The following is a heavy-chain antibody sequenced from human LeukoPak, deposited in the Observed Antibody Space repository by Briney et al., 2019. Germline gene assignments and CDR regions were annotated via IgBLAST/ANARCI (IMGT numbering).Heavy chain of an antibody. CDR3: ASPYDFWSGYSMDV. Sequence: SVKVSCKASGGTFSSYAISWVRQAPGQGLEWMGGIIPIFGTANYAQKFQGRVTITTDESTSTAYMELSSLRSEDTAVYYCASPYDFWSGYSMDVWGKGTTVTVSS. J-gene: IGHJ6*04. CDR1: GGTFSSYA. V-gene: IGHV1-69*05. D-gene: IGHD3-3*01. CDR2: IIPIFGTA.